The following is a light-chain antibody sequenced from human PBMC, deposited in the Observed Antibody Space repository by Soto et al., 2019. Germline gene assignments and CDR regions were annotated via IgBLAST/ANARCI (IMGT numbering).Light chain of an antibody. CDR1: SSDVGGHDS. J-gene: IGLJ1*01. Sequence: QSALTQPASVSGSPGQSIAISCTGTSSDVGGHDSVSWYQQHPGKAPKLMIYNVSNRPSGVSNRFSGSKSGNTASLTISGLLAEDEADYFCTSYRSASIYVFGAGTKLTVL. V-gene: IGLV2-14*01. CDR3: TSYRSASIYV. CDR2: NVS.